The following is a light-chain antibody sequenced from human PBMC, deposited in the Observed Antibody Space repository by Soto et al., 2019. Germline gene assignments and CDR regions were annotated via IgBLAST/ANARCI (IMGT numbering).Light chain of an antibody. CDR3: QNYDSAPWT. Sequence: DIQMTQSPSSLSASVGDRVTITCRASRDITDYLAWYQRKPGQVPKLLIYAASTLQSGVPSRFTASVSGTDFTLTIAGLQPEDFATYYCQNYDSAPWTFGQGTKVEF. J-gene: IGKJ1*01. V-gene: IGKV1-27*01. CDR2: AAS. CDR1: RDITDY.